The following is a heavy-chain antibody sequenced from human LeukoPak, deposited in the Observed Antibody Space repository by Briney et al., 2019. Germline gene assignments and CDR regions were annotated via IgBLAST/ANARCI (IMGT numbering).Heavy chain of an antibody. V-gene: IGHV1-8*01. CDR1: GYTFTSYD. Sequence: ASVKVSCKASGYTFTSYDINWVRQATGQGLEWMGWMNPNSGNTGYAQKFQGRVTMTRNTSISTAYMELSSLRSEDTAVYYCARGLYSGSYWSYYYYYYMDVWGKGTTVTVSS. CDR2: MNPNSGNT. D-gene: IGHD1-26*01. J-gene: IGHJ6*03. CDR3: ARGLYSGSYWSYYYYYYMDV.